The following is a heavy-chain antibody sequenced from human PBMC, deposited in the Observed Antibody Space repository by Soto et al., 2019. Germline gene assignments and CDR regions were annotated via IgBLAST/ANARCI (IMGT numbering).Heavy chain of an antibody. J-gene: IGHJ4*02. Sequence: QVQLVQSGAEVKKPGSSVKVSCKASGGPFSSYAISWVRQAPGQGIEWMGGIIPIFGTANYAQKFQGRVTITDDEYTNTAYMELRSLRSEDTAVYYCASGSETGNHDYWGQGTLVTVSS. CDR1: GGPFSSYA. V-gene: IGHV1-69*01. D-gene: IGHD3-10*01. CDR3: ASGSETGNHDY. CDR2: IIPIFGTA.